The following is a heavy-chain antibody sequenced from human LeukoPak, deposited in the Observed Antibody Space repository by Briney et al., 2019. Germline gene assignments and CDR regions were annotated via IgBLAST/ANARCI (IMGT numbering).Heavy chain of an antibody. Sequence: GASVKVSCKASGYTFTGYYMHWVRQAPGQGLEWMGWINPNSGGTNYAQKFQGRVTMTRDTSISTAYMELSRLRSDDTAVYYCAREGNRSYYYYMDVWGKGTTVTVSS. CDR1: GYTFTGYY. V-gene: IGHV1-2*02. D-gene: IGHD1-14*01. J-gene: IGHJ6*03. CDR2: INPNSGGT. CDR3: AREGNRSYYYYMDV.